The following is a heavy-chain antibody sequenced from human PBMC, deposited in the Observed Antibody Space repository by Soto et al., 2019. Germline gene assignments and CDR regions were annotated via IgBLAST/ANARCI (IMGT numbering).Heavy chain of an antibody. Sequence: QPGGSLGLSCAASGFNVNSDYMNWVRQTPGKGLEWVASIYSGETTYYADSVRGRFTISSDKSKNTLYFQLSSLRIEDTAVYYCTRDGRGLGRLSLFEYWGQGVLVTVSS. J-gene: IGHJ4*02. CDR2: IYSGETT. D-gene: IGHD2-21*02. CDR3: TRDGRGLGRLSLFEY. CDR1: GFNVNSDY. V-gene: IGHV3-53*01.